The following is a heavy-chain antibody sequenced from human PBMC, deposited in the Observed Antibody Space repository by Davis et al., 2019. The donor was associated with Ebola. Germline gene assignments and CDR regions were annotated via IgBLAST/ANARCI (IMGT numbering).Heavy chain of an antibody. J-gene: IGHJ4*02. CDR2: IYYNGRT. CDR1: GDSISSYY. V-gene: IGHV4-59*01. CDR3: ARYYYDTISYYSHIPYYFDY. Sequence: MPSETLSLTCTVSGDSISSYYWSWIRQPPGKGLEWIGYIYYNGRTNYNPSLKSRVTMSVDTSKNQFSLKLSSVTAADTAVYYCARYYYDTISYYSHIPYYFDYWGLGTLVTVSS. D-gene: IGHD3-22*01.